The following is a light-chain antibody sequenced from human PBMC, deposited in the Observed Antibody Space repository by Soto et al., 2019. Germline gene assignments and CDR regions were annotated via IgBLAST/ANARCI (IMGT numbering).Light chain of an antibody. CDR2: AAS. Sequence: DIQMTQSPSSLSASVRDTVTITCRASQSISVHLNWYQQKPGEVPKLLIYAASNLHSGVPSRFKGRGSETDFALTISSLQPEDFATYYCQQSYITPYTFGQGTRLEIK. J-gene: IGKJ2*01. V-gene: IGKV1-39*01. CDR3: QQSYITPYT. CDR1: QSISVH.